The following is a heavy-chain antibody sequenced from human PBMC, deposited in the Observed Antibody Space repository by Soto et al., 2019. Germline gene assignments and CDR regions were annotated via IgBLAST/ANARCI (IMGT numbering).Heavy chain of an antibody. CDR2: IYYSGTT. Sequence: SETLSLTCNVSGGSISRYYWSWIRQAPGKGLEWIGYIYYSGTTNYNPSLKSRVTISIDTSKKQFSLKLSSVTAADTAVYYCARPYSTAWYDAFDIWGRGTMVTV. CDR3: ARPYSTAWYDAFDI. J-gene: IGHJ3*02. V-gene: IGHV4-59*08. D-gene: IGHD6-19*01. CDR1: GGSISRYY.